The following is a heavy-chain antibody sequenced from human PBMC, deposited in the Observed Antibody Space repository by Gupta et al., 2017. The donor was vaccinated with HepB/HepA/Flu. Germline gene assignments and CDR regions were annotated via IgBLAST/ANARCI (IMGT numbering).Heavy chain of an antibody. V-gene: IGHV3-23*01. D-gene: IGHD4-17*01. CDR1: GFPFSSYA. CDR2: ISGSGGST. J-gene: IGHJ5*02. CDR3: AKDSSPYGDYQGFDP. Sequence: EVQLLESGGGLVQPGGSLRLSCSASGFPFSSYAMSWVRQAPGKGLEWVSAISGSGGSTYYADSVKGRFTISRDNSKNTLYLQMNSLRAEDTAVYYCAKDSSPYGDYQGFDPWGQGTLVTVSS.